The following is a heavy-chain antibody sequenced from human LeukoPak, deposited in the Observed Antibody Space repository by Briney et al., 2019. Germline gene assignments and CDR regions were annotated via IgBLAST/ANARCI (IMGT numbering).Heavy chain of an antibody. D-gene: IGHD6-19*01. CDR2: ISSSSSYI. CDR3: ARDEGAQQWLGVDY. J-gene: IGHJ4*02. Sequence: GGSLRLSCAASGFTFSSYSMNWVRQAREKGLEWVSSISSSSSYIYYADSVKGRFTISRDNAKNSLYLQMNSLRAEDTAVYYCARDEGAQQWLGVDYWGQGTLVTVSS. CDR1: GFTFSSYS. V-gene: IGHV3-21*01.